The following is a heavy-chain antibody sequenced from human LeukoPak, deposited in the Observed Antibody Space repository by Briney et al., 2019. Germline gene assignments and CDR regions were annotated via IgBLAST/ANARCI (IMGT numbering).Heavy chain of an antibody. CDR1: GFTFSSCA. CDR2: ISGSGGST. D-gene: IGHD1-26*01. V-gene: IGHV3-23*01. Sequence: PGGSLRLSCAASGFTFSSCAMSWVRQAPGKGLEWVSAISGSGGSTYYADAVKGRFTISRDNSKNTLYLQMNSLRAEDTAVYYCATQGWSYSGLYYFDYWGQGTLVTVSS. CDR3: ATQGWSYSGLYYFDY. J-gene: IGHJ4*02.